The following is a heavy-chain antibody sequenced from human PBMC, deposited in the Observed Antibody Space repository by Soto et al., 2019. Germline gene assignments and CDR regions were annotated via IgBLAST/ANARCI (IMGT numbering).Heavy chain of an antibody. CDR2: AYYSGDT. Sequence: LVTLSLTCSVSGGSISRYYWSWIRQPPGKGLEWIGYAYYSGDTGYNPSLKSRVTMAVDTSKNQVSLKLSSVTAADTAVYYCARDRSTYGGGGTGEVKENWFDPWGQGALVTVSS. D-gene: IGHD2-8*01. CDR3: ARDRSTYGGGGTGEVKENWFDP. CDR1: GGSISRYY. V-gene: IGHV4-59*01. J-gene: IGHJ5*02.